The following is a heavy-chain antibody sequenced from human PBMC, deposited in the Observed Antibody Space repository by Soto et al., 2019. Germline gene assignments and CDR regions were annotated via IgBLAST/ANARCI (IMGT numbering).Heavy chain of an antibody. D-gene: IGHD3-22*01. V-gene: IGHV3-48*02. J-gene: IGHJ6*02. CDR1: GFTFSSYS. CDR3: ARDRGTMIVVVQRPSSIPYGMDV. Sequence: VGSLRLSCAASGFTFSSYSMNWVRQAPGKGLEWVSYISSSSSTIYYADSVKGRFTISRDNAKNSLYLQMNSLRDEDTAVYYCARDRGTMIVVVQRPSSIPYGMDVWGQGTTVTVSS. CDR2: ISSSSSTI.